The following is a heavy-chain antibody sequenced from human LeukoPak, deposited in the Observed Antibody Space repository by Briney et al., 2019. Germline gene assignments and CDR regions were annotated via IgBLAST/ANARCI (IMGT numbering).Heavy chain of an antibody. V-gene: IGHV1-69*05. CDR1: GGTFTSYA. CDR3: ASFRDGYNYFDY. D-gene: IGHD5-24*01. CDR2: IIPIFGTA. Sequence: SVKVSCKASGGTFTSYAISWVRQAPGQGLEWMGRIIPIFGTANYAQKFQGRVTITTDESTSTAYMELSSLRSEDTAVYYCASFRDGYNYFDYWGQGTLVTVSS. J-gene: IGHJ4*02.